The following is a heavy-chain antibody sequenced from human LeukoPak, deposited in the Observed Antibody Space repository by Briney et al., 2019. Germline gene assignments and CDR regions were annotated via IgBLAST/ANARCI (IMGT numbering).Heavy chain of an antibody. J-gene: IGHJ4*02. CDR1: GYSISSRNW. CDR2: IYYSGST. V-gene: IGHV4-28*01. CDR3: ARRADSGIYFDY. Sequence: SDTLSLTCAVSGYSISSRNWWGWIRQPPGQGLEWIGYIYYSGSTYYNPSLKGRVTMSVDTSKNQFSLKLSSVTAVDTAVYYCARRADSGIYFDYWGQGTLVTLSS. D-gene: IGHD3-22*01.